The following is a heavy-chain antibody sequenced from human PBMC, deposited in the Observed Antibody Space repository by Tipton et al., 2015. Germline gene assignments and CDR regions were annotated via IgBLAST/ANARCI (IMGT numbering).Heavy chain of an antibody. V-gene: IGHV4-59*08. D-gene: IGHD3-10*01. CDR1: GGSISSYY. CDR2: IYYSGST. Sequence: TLSLTCTVSGGSISSYYWSWIRQPPGKGLEWIGYIYYSGSTNYNPSLKSRVTISLDTSKNQFSLKLNSETAADTAVYYCARGLLLWFGMSAYWGRGTLVTVSS. J-gene: IGHJ4*02. CDR3: ARGLLLWFGMSAY.